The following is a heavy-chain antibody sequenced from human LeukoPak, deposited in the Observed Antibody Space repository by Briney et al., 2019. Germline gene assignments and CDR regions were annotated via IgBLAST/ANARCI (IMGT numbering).Heavy chain of an antibody. V-gene: IGHV1-69*04. CDR2: IIPILGIA. Sequence: GASVKVSCKASGGTFSSYAISWVRQAPVQGLEWMGRIIPILGIANYAQKFQGRVTITADKSTSTAYMELSSLRSEDTAVYYCASEEGAIAAAGTVYIWFDPWGQGTLVTVSS. J-gene: IGHJ5*02. D-gene: IGHD6-13*01. CDR1: GGTFSSYA. CDR3: ASEEGAIAAAGTVYIWFDP.